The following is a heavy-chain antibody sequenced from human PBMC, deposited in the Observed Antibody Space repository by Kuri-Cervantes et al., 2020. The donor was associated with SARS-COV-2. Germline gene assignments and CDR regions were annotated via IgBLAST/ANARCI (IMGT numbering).Heavy chain of an antibody. CDR2: IYTSGST. CDR1: GGSISSGSYY. D-gene: IGHD2/OR15-2a*01. J-gene: IGHJ5*02. V-gene: IGHV4-61*02. Sequence: LRLSCTVSGGSISSGSYYWTWIRQPAGKGLEWIGRIYTSGSTNYNPSLKSRVTISVDTSRNQFSLKLTSVTAADTAVYFCATNIDFGSGWFDPWGQGTLVTGYS. CDR3: ATNIDFGSGWFDP.